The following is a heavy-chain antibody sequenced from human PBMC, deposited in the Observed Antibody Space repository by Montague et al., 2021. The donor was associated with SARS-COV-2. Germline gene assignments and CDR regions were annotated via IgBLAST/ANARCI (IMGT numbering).Heavy chain of an antibody. CDR3: ARLDGLGY. Sequence: SETLSLTCTVSGGSISSGGYYWSWIRQHPGKGLEWIGEIYHGGSTNYNPSLKSRVTMSIDESRNQFSLSLSSLTAADTAVYYCARLDGLGYWGQGTLVAVSS. V-gene: IGHV4-39*07. CDR1: GGSISSGGYY. CDR2: IYHGGST. J-gene: IGHJ4*02. D-gene: IGHD3/OR15-3a*01.